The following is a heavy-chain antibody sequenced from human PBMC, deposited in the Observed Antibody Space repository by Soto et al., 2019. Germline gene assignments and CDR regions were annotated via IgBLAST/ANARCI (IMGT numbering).Heavy chain of an antibody. CDR3: ARSPRGPIAVAGKRFDY. CDR1: GGYISSYY. CDR2: IYYSGST. D-gene: IGHD6-19*01. Sequence: SETVSLTCTVSGGYISSYYWSWIRQPPGKGLEWIGYIYYSGSTNYNPSLKSRVTISVDTSKNQFSLKLSSVTAADTAVYYCARSPRGPIAVAGKRFDYWGQGTLVTVSS. J-gene: IGHJ4*02. V-gene: IGHV4-59*01.